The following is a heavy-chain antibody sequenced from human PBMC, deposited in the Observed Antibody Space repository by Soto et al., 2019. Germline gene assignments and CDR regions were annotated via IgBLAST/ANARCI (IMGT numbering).Heavy chain of an antibody. CDR3: AKAPPSIATHKEFGY. J-gene: IGHJ4*02. CDR2: ISYDGSNK. V-gene: IGHV3-30*18. Sequence: QVQLVESGGGVVQPGRSLRLSCAASGFTFSSYGMHWVRQAPGKGLEWVAVISYDGSNKYYADSVKGRFTISRDNSKNTLYLQMNSLRAEDTAVYYCAKAPPSIATHKEFGYWGQGTLVTVSS. CDR1: GFTFSSYG. D-gene: IGHD6-6*01.